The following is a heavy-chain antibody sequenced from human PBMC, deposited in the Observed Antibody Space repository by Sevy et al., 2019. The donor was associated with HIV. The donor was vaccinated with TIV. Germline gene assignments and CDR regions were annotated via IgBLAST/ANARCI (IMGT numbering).Heavy chain of an antibody. CDR2: INSDGSST. D-gene: IGHD1-26*01. J-gene: IGHJ4*02. V-gene: IGHV3-74*01. Sequence: GGSLRLSCAASGFTFSSYWMHWVRQAPGKGLVWVSRINSDGSSTNYADSVKGRFTISRDNAKNTLYLQMNSLRAEDTAVYYCAREYSGTYYYFDYWGQGTLVIVSS. CDR1: GFTFSSYW. CDR3: AREYSGTYYYFDY.